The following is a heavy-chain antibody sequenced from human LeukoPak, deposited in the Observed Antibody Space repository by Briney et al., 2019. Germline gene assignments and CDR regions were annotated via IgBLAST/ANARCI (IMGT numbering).Heavy chain of an antibody. CDR2: INPNSCGT. CDR3: ARSGAYGSGSYLSY. CDR1: GYTFTGYY. J-gene: IGHJ4*02. D-gene: IGHD3-10*01. Sequence: ASVKVSCKASGYTFTGYYMHWVRQAPGQGLEWMGWINPNSCGTNYAQKFQGRVTMTRDTSISTAYMELGSLRSDDTAVYYCARSGAYGSGSYLSYWGQGTLVTVSS. V-gene: IGHV1-2*02.